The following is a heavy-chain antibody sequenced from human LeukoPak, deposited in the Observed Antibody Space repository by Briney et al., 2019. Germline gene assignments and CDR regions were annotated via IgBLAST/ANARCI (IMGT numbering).Heavy chain of an antibody. CDR2: VKQDGSEK. CDR1: GFTFSSYS. CDR3: ARDVRCSSTSCYRLHYYGMDV. V-gene: IGHV3-7*01. J-gene: IGHJ6*02. Sequence: GGSLRLSCAASGFTFSSYSMNWVRQAPGKGLEWVANVKQDGSEKYYVDSVKGRFTISRDNAENSLYLQMNSLRAEDTAVYYCARDVRCSSTSCYRLHYYGMDVWGQGTTVTVSS. D-gene: IGHD2-2*01.